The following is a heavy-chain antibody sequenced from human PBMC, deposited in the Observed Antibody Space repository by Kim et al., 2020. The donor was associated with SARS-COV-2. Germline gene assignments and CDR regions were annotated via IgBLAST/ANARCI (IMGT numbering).Heavy chain of an antibody. CDR3: ACRRGITVAGMDY. CDR2: INTGNGNT. V-gene: IGHV1-3*04. CDR1: GYNFITYA. J-gene: IGHJ4*02. D-gene: IGHD6-19*01. Sequence: ASVKVSCKASGYNFITYAIHWVRQAPGQRLEWMGWINTGNGNTKYSQKFQGRVTITRDTSASTAYMELSSLYSEDTAVYYCACRRGITVAGMDYWGQGTLFTVSS.